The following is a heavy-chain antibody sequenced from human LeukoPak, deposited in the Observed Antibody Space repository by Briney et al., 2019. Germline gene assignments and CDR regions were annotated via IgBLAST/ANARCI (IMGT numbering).Heavy chain of an antibody. Sequence: PGGSLRLSCAGSGFTFSNYWMSWVRQAPGTGPEWVANIKQDGRERHYVDSVKGRFTISRDNAKTSLYLQMNSLRAEDTAVYYCTRDEAAATNWGQGTLVTVSS. J-gene: IGHJ4*02. V-gene: IGHV3-7*01. D-gene: IGHD6-13*01. CDR1: GFTFSNYW. CDR2: IKQDGRER. CDR3: TRDEAAATN.